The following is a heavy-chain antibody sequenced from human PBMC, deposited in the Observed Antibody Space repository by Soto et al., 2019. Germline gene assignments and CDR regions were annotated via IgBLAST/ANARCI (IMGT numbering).Heavy chain of an antibody. Sequence: ASVKFSCKSSGYTFTGYYMHWVRQAPGQGLEWMGWINPNSGGTNYAQKFQGRVTMTRDTSISTAYMELSRLRSDDTAVYYCARRVWDIVVVPAGFDPFGQGNLGTV. CDR1: GYTFTGYY. J-gene: IGHJ5*02. D-gene: IGHD2-2*01. V-gene: IGHV1-2*02. CDR2: INPNSGGT. CDR3: ARRVWDIVVVPAGFDP.